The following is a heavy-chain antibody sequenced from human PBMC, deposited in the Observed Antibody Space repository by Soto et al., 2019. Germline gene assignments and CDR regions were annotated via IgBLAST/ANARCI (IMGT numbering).Heavy chain of an antibody. Sequence: EVQLEESGGGLVQPGGSLRISCAASGFTFNKYAFNWVRQAPGKGLEWISYINPYYTIYYGDSVKGRFTISRDNAKNSLYLQMNSLTDEDTAVYYCARDSGGAYGVDLWGQGTTVIVSS. CDR1: GFTFNKYA. J-gene: IGHJ6*02. CDR2: INPYYTI. V-gene: IGHV3-48*02. D-gene: IGHD1-1*01. CDR3: ARDSGGAYGVDL.